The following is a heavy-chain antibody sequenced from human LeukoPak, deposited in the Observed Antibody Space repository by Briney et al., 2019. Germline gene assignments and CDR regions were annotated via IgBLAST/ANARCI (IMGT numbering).Heavy chain of an antibody. CDR1: GGSISSSSYY. CDR2: IYYSGST. V-gene: IGHV4-39*01. D-gene: IGHD6-19*01. Sequence: SETLSLTCTVSGGSISSSSYYWGWIRQPPGKGLEWIGSIYYSGSTYYNPSLKSRVTISVDTSKNQFSLKLSSVTAADTAVYYCARLQGGGSGSYTASFDYWGQGTLVTVSS. J-gene: IGHJ4*02. CDR3: ARLQGGGSGSYTASFDY.